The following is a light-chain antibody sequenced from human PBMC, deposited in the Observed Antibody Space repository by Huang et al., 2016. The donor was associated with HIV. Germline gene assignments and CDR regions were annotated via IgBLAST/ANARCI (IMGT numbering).Light chain of an antibody. Sequence: EIVLTQSPGTLSLSPGERATLSCRASQSGSSSYLAWYQPKPGQSPRLLIYCASARATGIPDRFRGSGSGTDFTLTISRLEPEDFAVYFCQQYGNSLFTFGPGTKVDVK. V-gene: IGKV3-20*01. CDR2: CAS. CDR1: QSGSSSY. CDR3: QQYGNSLFT. J-gene: IGKJ3*01.